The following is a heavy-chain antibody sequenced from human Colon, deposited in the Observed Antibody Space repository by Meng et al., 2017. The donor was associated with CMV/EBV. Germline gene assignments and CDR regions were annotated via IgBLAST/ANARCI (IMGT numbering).Heavy chain of an antibody. D-gene: IGHD2-2*01. CDR1: GFTFSSYS. J-gene: IGHJ4*02. CDR3: ARDCSSTSCYLDY. CDR2: IYYSGST. V-gene: IGHV4-39*07. Sequence: ESLRLSCAASGFTFSSYSMNWVRQAPGKGLEWIGSIYYSGSTYYNPSLKSRVTISVDTSKNQFSLKLSSVTAADTAVYYCARDCSSTSCYLDYWGQGTLVTVSS.